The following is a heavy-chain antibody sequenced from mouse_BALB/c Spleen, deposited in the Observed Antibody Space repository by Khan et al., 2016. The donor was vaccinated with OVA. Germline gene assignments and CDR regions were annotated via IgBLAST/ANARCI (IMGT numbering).Heavy chain of an antibody. CDR2: ISGDSSTL. J-gene: IGHJ2*01. CDR3: ATSYYYWYYFDY. Sequence: EVELVESGGGLVQPGGSRKLSCAASGFTFSSYGMHWVRQAPEKGLEWVAYISGDSSTLYYTDTVKGRFTISRDNPKNTPSLQITSLMSEDTAMYYCATSYYYWYYFDYWGPGTTLTVSS. CDR1: GFTFSSYG. D-gene: IGHD1-1*01. V-gene: IGHV5-17*02.